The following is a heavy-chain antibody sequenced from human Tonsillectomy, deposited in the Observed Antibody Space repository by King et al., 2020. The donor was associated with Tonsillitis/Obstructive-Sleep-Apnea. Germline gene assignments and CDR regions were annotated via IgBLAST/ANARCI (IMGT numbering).Heavy chain of an antibody. J-gene: IGHJ4*02. V-gene: IGHV3-23*04. Sequence: VQLVESGGGLVQPGGSLRLSCAASGFTFNTYAMSWVRQAPGKGLEWVSGISGNGDSTYYADSVKGRFTISRDNSRNTLYLQMNSLRGEDTAIYYCWKDWSYRPLPEGFFDSWGQGTLVTVSS. D-gene: IGHD2-2*01. CDR3: WKDWSYRPLPEGFFDS. CDR2: ISGNGDST. CDR1: GFTFNTYA.